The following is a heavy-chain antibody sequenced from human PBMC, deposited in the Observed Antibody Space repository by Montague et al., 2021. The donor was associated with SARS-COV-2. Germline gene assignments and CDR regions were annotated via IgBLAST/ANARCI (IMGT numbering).Heavy chain of an antibody. J-gene: IGHJ6*02. V-gene: IGHV3-7*01. D-gene: IGHD3-10*01. CDR3: ARDGSGSYLNYYYYGMDV. CDR1: GFTFSSYW. CDR2: IKQDGSEK. Sequence: SLRLSCAASGFTFSSYWMSWVRQAPGKGLEWVTNIKQDGSEKYYVDSVKGRFTISRDNAKNSLYLQMNSLRAEDTAVYYCARDGSGSYLNYYYYGMDVWGQGTMVTVSS.